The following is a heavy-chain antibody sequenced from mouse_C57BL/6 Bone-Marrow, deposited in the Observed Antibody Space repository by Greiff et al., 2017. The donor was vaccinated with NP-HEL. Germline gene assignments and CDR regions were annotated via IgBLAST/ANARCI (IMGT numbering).Heavy chain of an antibody. V-gene: IGHV1-82*01. CDR3: ARSDDGYSWFAY. D-gene: IGHD2-3*01. Sequence: VQRVESGPELVKPGASVKISCKASGYAFSSSWMNWVKQRPGKGLEWIGRIYPGDGDTNYNGKFKGKATLTADKSSSTAYMQLSSLTSEDSAVYFCARSDDGYSWFAYWGQGTLVTVSA. CDR1: GYAFSSSW. CDR2: IYPGDGDT. J-gene: IGHJ3*01.